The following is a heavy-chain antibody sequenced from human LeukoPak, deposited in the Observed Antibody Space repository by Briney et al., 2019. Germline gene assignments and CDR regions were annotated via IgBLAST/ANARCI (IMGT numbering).Heavy chain of an antibody. CDR3: AGVGPAGELAFDI. CDR1: GFTYSSYW. CDR2: IKQDGSEK. V-gene: IGHV3-7*01. J-gene: IGHJ3*02. D-gene: IGHD3-10*01. Sequence: GGSLRLSCAASGFTYSSYWMSWVRQAPGKGLEWVANIKQDGSEKYYVDSVKGRFTISRDNAKNSLYLQMNSLRAEDTAVYYCAGVGPAGELAFDIWGQGTMVTVSS.